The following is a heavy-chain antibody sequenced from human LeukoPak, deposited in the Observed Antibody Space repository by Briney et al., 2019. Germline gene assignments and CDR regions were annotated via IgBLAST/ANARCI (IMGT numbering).Heavy chain of an antibody. J-gene: IGHJ2*01. V-gene: IGHV3-30-3*01. Sequence: GRSLRLSCAASGFTFSSYAMHWVRQAPGKGLEWVAVISYDGSNKHYADSVKGRFTISRDNSKNTLYLQMNSLRAEDTAVYYCARDSGTENYYDSRTQGYFDLWGRGTLVTVSS. CDR2: ISYDGSNK. CDR3: ARDSGTENYYDSRTQGYFDL. CDR1: GFTFSSYA. D-gene: IGHD3-22*01.